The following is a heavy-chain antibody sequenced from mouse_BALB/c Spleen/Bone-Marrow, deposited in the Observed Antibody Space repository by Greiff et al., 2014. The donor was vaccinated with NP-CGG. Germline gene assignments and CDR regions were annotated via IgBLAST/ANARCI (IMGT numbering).Heavy chain of an antibody. J-gene: IGHJ3*01. CDR2: TYPYNGGTGGT. Sequence: VQLQQSGPELVKPGASVKISCKASGYTFTDYNMHWVKQSHGKSLEWIGYTYPYNGGTGGTGYNQKFKSKAILTVEKSSSTAYMELRSLTSEDSAGYNCERELGGAYWGQGTLVTVSA. CDR3: ERELGGAY. V-gene: IGHV1S29*02. D-gene: IGHD4-1*01. CDR1: GYTFTDYN.